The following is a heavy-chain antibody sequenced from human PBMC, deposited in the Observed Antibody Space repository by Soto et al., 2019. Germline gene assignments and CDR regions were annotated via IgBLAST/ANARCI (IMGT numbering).Heavy chain of an antibody. CDR3: AHRQFTFGGDISADY. CDR1: GFSLSTSGVG. CDR2: IYWDDDN. V-gene: IGHV2-5*02. Sequence: QITLKESGPTLMKPPQTLTLTCTFSGFSLSTSGVGVGWIRHPPGKALEWLALIYWDDDNRYSPSLKSRLTITKDTSKNQVVLTMTTMDPVDTATYYCAHRQFTFGGDISADYWGQGTLVTVPS. D-gene: IGHD3-16*02. J-gene: IGHJ4*02.